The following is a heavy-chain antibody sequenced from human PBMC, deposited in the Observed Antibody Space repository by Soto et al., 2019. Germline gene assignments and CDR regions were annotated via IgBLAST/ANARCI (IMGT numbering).Heavy chain of an antibody. V-gene: IGHV4-34*01. CDR1: DGSFSGYY. D-gene: IGHD3-10*01. CDR3: ARGTYYYGSGSSNWFDP. J-gene: IGHJ5*02. Sequence: QVQLQQWGAGLLKPSETLSLTCAVYDGSFSGYYWNLIRQPPGKGLEWIGEIDHSGSTNYNPSLKSRVAISVDTSKNQFSLKLSSVTAADTVVYYCARGTYYYGSGSSNWFDPWGQGTLVTVSS. CDR2: IDHSGST.